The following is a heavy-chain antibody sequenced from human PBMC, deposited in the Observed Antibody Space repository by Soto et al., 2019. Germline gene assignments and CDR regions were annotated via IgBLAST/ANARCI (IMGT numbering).Heavy chain of an antibody. Sequence: PGGSLRLSCEASEFTFINYNMNWVRQAPGKGLEWISYITSGYTIYYADSVRGRFTVSRDNAKNSLYLQMNSLRAEDTAVYYCARDMYNFYGMDVWGQGTTVTVSS. J-gene: IGHJ6*02. V-gene: IGHV3-48*04. CDR1: EFTFINYN. CDR3: ARDMYNFYGMDV. CDR2: ITSGYTI. D-gene: IGHD1-20*01.